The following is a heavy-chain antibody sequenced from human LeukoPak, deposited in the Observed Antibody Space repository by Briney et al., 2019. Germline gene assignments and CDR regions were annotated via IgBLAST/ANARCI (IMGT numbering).Heavy chain of an antibody. J-gene: IGHJ4*02. V-gene: IGHV3-30*02. CDR3: ARDHDYYDSSDYYRDY. CDR1: GFTFSSYG. D-gene: IGHD3-22*01. CDR2: IRYDRSNK. Sequence: PGGSLRLSCAASGFTFSSYGMHWVRQAPGKGLEWVAFIRYDRSNKYYADSVKGRFTISRDDAKNSLYLQLNSLRAEDTAVYYCARDHDYYDSSDYYRDYWGQGTLVTVSS.